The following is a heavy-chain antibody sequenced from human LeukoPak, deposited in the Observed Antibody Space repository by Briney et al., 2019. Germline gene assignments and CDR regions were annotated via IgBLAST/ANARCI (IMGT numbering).Heavy chain of an antibody. CDR2: LNPHSGVT. Sequence: GASVKVSCKASGYTFTDYFIHWVRQAPGQGLEWMGWLNPHSGVTKYAQKFQGRVTMTRDTSISTAYMDLSGLKSDDTAVYFCARELIGDQNWFDPWGQGTLVTVSS. D-gene: IGHD2/OR15-2a*01. CDR3: ARELIGDQNWFDP. V-gene: IGHV1-2*02. J-gene: IGHJ5*02. CDR1: GYTFTDYF.